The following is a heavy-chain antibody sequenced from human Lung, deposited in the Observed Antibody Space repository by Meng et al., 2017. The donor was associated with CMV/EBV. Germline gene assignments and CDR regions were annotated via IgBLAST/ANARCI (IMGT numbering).Heavy chain of an antibody. V-gene: IGHV3-20*04. CDR2: INWNSGST. D-gene: IGHD6-13*01. Sequence: SCAASGFTFDDYGMSWVRQAPGKGLEWVSGINWNSGSTGFADSVKGRFTISRDNAKNSLYLQMNSLRAEDTALYYCARGLRAAANYYYYGMDVWGQGTXVTVSS. CDR1: GFTFDDYG. J-gene: IGHJ6*02. CDR3: ARGLRAAANYYYYGMDV.